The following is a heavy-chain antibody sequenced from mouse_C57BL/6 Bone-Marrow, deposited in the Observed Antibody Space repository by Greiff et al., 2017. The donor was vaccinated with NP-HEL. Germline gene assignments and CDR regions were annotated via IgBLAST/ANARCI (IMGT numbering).Heavy chain of an antibody. CDR2: IYPGDGDT. CDR3: ASSRTKKGFDY. J-gene: IGHJ2*01. CDR1: GYAFSSSW. Sequence: QVQLQQSGPELVKPGASVKISCKASGYAFSSSWMNWVKQRPGKGLEWIGRIYPGDGDTNYNGKFKGKATLTADKSSSTAYMQLSSLTSEDSAVYFCASSRTKKGFDYWGQGTTLTVSS. V-gene: IGHV1-82*01.